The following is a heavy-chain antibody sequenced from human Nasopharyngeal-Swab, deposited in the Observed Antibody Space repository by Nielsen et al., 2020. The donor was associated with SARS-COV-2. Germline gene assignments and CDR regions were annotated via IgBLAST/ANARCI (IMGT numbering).Heavy chain of an antibody. CDR3: ARATAVAGTDY. J-gene: IGHJ4*02. D-gene: IGHD6-19*01. Sequence: WIRQPPGKGLEWIGYIYHSGSTYYNPSLESRVTISVDRSKNQFSLKLSSVTAADTAVYYCARATAVAGTDYWGQGTLVTVSS. V-gene: IGHV4-30-2*01. CDR2: IYHSGST.